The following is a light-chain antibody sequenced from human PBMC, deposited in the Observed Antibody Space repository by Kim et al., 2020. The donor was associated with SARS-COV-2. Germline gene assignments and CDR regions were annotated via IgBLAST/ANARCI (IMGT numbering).Light chain of an antibody. CDR1: QSISNW. CDR3: QQYNSYWT. CDR2: MAS. V-gene: IGKV1-5*03. J-gene: IGKJ1*01. Sequence: DIQMTQSPSTLSASVGDRVTITCRASQSISNWLAWYQQKTGKAPKLLIYMASYLESGVPSRFSGSGSGTELTLTISSLQPDDFATYYCQQYNSYWTFGQGTKVDIK.